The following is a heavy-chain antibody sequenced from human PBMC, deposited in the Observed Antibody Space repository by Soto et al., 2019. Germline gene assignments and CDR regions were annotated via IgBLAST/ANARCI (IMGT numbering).Heavy chain of an antibody. CDR3: ARAPPRRYSYGQGLDY. D-gene: IGHD5-18*01. CDR1: GYTFTSYG. V-gene: IGHV1-18*04. Sequence: HVQLVQSGAEVKKPGASVKVSCKASGYTFTSYGISWVRQAPGQGLEWMGWISTYNGNTNYAQKLQGRVTMTTDTSTSTAYMVVRSLRSDDTAVYYCARAPPRRYSYGQGLDYWGQGTLVTVSS. J-gene: IGHJ4*02. CDR2: ISTYNGNT.